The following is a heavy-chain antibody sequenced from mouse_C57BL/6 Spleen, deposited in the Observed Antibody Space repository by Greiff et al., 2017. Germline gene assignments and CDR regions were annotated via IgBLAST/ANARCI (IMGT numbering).Heavy chain of an antibody. J-gene: IGHJ4*01. V-gene: IGHV1-52*01. CDR1: GYTFTSYW. Sequence: QVQLKQPGAELVRPGSSVKLSCKASGYTFTSYWMHWVKQRPIQGLEWIGNIDPSDSETNYNQKFKGKSTLTVDKSSSTAYMQLSSLTSEDSAVYYCARSVDYWGQGTSVTVSS. CDR3: ARSVDY. CDR2: IDPSDSET.